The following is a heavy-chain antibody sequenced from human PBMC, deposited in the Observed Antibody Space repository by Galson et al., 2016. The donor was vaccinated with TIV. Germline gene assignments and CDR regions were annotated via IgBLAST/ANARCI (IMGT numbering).Heavy chain of an antibody. J-gene: IGHJ6*02. V-gene: IGHV4-61*02. Sequence: SLTCTVSGGPMYSGNYHWTWIRQPAGKGLEWIGRIYASGSTTYNAFLKRRVTMSVDTSKNQFSLNLNSVTAADTAVYYCARACRAALSGGSCLSAVDVWGQGTTVIVSS. D-gene: IGHD2-15*01. CDR2: IYASGST. CDR3: ARACRAALSGGSCLSAVDV. CDR1: GGPMYSGNYH.